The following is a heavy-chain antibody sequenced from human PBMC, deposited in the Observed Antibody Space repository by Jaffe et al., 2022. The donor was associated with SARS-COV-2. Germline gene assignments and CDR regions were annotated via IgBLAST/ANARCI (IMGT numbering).Heavy chain of an antibody. CDR2: IKQDGSEK. V-gene: IGHV3-7*01. J-gene: IGHJ3*02. D-gene: IGHD1-26*01. Sequence: EVQLVESGGGLVQPGGSLRLSCAASGFTFSSYWMSWVRQAPGKGLEWVANIKQDGSEKYYVDSVKGRFTISRDNAKNSLYLQMNSLRAEDTAVYYCASIIPWELEGRNDAFDIWGQGTMVTVSS. CDR3: ASIIPWELEGRNDAFDI. CDR1: GFTFSSYW.